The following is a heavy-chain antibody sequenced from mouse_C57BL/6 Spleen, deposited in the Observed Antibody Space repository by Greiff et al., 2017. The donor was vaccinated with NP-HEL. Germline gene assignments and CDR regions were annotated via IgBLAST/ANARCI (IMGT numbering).Heavy chain of an antibody. J-gene: IGHJ2*01. CDR3: SRARYGYDVDY. Sequence: QVQLKQSGAELVRPGASVKLSCKASGYTFTDYEMHWVKQTPVHGLEWIGAIDPDTGDTAYNQKFKGKAILTADNSSSTAYMELRSLASEASSVYYCSRARYGYDVDYWGQGTTLTVSS. CDR1: GYTFTDYE. V-gene: IGHV1-15*01. CDR2: IDPDTGDT. D-gene: IGHD2-2*01.